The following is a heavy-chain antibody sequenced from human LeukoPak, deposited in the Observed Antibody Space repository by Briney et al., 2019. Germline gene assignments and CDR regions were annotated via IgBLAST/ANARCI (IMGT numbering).Heavy chain of an antibody. Sequence: GGSLRLSCAASGFTFSSYAMSWVRQAPGKGLEWVSAVSGSGGSTYYEDSVKGRFTISRDNSKNTLYLQMNSLRAEDTAVYYCAKSEERITMVRGALDVWGQGTTVTVSS. CDR1: GFTFSSYA. J-gene: IGHJ6*02. CDR3: AKSEERITMVRGALDV. V-gene: IGHV3-23*01. CDR2: VSGSGGST. D-gene: IGHD3-10*01.